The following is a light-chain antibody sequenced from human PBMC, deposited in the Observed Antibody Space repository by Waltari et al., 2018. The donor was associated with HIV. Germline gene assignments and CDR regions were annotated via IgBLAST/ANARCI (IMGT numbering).Light chain of an antibody. J-gene: IGLJ2*01. CDR2: GNS. CDR3: QSYDRSLSGYVV. V-gene: IGLV1-40*01. Sequence: QSLLTQPPSVSRAPGQRVTISCTGRSSNIGACFDVPWYQQLPGTVPKLLIYGNSNRPSGGPHRFSGSKSGTSASLAITGLQAEDEADYYCQSYDRSLSGYVVFGGGTKLTVL. CDR1: SSNIGACFD.